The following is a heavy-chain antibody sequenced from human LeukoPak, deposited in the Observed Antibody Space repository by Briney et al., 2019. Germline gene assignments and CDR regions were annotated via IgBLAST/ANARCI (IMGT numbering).Heavy chain of an antibody. D-gene: IGHD2-2*01. CDR3: ARDWHSTPRGYYYGMDV. CDR2: IKQDGSEK. V-gene: IGHV3-7*01. CDR1: EFTFSSYW. Sequence: GGSLRLSCGASEFTFSSYWMSWVRQAPGKGLEWVASIKQDGSEKYYVDSVKGRFTISRDNAKNSLYLQMNSLRAEDTAVYYCARDWHSTPRGYYYGMDVWGQGTTVTVSS. J-gene: IGHJ6*02.